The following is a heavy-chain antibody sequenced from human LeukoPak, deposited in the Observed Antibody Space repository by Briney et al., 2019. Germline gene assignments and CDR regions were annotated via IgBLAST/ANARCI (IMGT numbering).Heavy chain of an antibody. CDR2: IYTSGST. Sequence: PSQTLSLTCTVSGGSISSGSYYWSWIRQPAGKGLECIGRIYTSGSTNYNPSLKSRVTISVDTSKNQFSLKLSSVTAADTAVYYCSRDLGISGWYAPPLGYFDYWGQGTLVTVSS. CDR1: GGSISSGSYY. V-gene: IGHV4-61*02. J-gene: IGHJ4*02. D-gene: IGHD6-19*01. CDR3: SRDLGISGWYAPPLGYFDY.